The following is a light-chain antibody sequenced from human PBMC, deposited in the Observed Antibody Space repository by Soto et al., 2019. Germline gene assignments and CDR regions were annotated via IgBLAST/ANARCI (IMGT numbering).Light chain of an antibody. J-gene: IGLJ1*01. CDR1: SSDVGGYNY. V-gene: IGLV2-14*01. Sequence: QSVLTQPASVSGSPGQSITISCTGTSSDVGGYNYVSWYQQHPGKAPKLMICDVSNRPSGVSNHFSGSKSGNTASLTISGLQAEDEADYYCCSHTSSNTYVFGTGTKDRP. CDR2: DVS. CDR3: CSHTSSNTYV.